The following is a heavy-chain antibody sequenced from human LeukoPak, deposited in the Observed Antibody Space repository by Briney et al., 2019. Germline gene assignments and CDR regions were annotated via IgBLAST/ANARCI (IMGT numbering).Heavy chain of an antibody. CDR2: VNLQGST. CDR1: GGSITNTNY. J-gene: IGHJ4*02. CDR3: AREGGPYRPLDY. Sequence: SETLSLTCGVSGGSITNTNYWTWVRQPPGKGLEWIGEVNLQGSTNYNPSLMGRVAISVDTSENHISLQLTSVTATDTAVYYCAREGGPYRPLDYSGQGTLVTVSS. V-gene: IGHV4-4*02.